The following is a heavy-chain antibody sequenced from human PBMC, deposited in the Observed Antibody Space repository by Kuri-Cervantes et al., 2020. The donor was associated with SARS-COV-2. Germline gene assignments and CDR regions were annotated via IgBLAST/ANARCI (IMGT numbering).Heavy chain of an antibody. J-gene: IGHJ4*02. Sequence: GESLKISCAASGFTFSSYAMRWVRQAPGKGLEWVSTISNSGGSTYYADSVKSRFTISRDNSKNTLYLQMNSLRADDTAVYYCAKSMSIAAPASDYWGQGTLVTVSS. CDR3: AKSMSIAAPASDY. CDR1: GFTFSSYA. D-gene: IGHD6-13*01. CDR2: ISNSGGST. V-gene: IGHV3-23*01.